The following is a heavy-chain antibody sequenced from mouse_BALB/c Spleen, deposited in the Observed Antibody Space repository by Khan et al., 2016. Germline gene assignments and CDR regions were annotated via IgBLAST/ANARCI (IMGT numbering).Heavy chain of an antibody. CDR1: GDSITSGH. V-gene: IGHV3-8*02. Sequence: EVQLQESGPSLAKPSQTLSLTCSVTGDSITSGHWNWIRKFPGNKFDFMGYISHSGDSYYNPSLKRRISITRDKSKNQYYLQLNSVTTEDTATYYCATWDYNGSAVAYWGQGTLVTVSA. J-gene: IGHJ3*01. CDR2: ISHSGDS. D-gene: IGHD1-2*01. CDR3: ATWDYNGSAVAY.